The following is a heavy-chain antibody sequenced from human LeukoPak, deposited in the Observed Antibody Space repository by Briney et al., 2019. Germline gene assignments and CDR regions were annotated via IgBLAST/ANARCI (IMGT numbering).Heavy chain of an antibody. J-gene: IGHJ4*02. D-gene: IGHD6-19*01. Sequence: GGSLRLSCAASGFTFSSYAMSWVRQAPGKGLEWVSAISGSGGSTYYADSVKGRFTISRDNAKNSLYLQLSSLRAEDTAVYYCARGATGSFRYSSGWPGDSWGQGTLVTVSS. CDR2: ISGSGGST. CDR3: ARGATGSFRYSSGWPGDS. V-gene: IGHV3-23*01. CDR1: GFTFSSYA.